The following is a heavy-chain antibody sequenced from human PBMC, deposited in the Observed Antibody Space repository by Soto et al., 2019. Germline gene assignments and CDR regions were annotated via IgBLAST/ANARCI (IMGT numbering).Heavy chain of an antibody. D-gene: IGHD1-26*01. V-gene: IGHV3-23*01. CDR2: ISSGGGSP. Sequence: GGSLRLSCAASGFTFSDYAMSWVRQAPGKGLEWVSSISSGGGSPYYADSVKGRFTISRNNSKNTLFLQMNSLRAEDTAVYYCAKGDGRIVPRHFDYWGQGTLVTVSS. CDR3: AKGDGRIVPRHFDY. CDR1: GFTFSDYA. J-gene: IGHJ4*02.